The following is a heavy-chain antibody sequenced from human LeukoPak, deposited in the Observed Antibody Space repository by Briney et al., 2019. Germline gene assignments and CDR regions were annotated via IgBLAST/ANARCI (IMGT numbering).Heavy chain of an antibody. CDR1: GFTFSNYW. J-gene: IGHJ4*02. Sequence: GGSLRLACAASGFTFSNYWMHWVRQAPGKGLVWVSRINSDGSSTSYADSVKGRFTISRDNANNTLYLQMNSLRAEDTAVYYCARHPTLYPDWGQGTLVTVSS. CDR2: INSDGSST. V-gene: IGHV3-74*01. CDR3: ARHPTLYPD. D-gene: IGHD2-8*01.